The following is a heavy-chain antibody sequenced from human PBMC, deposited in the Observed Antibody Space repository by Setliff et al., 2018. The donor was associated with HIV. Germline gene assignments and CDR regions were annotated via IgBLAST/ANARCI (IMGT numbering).Heavy chain of an antibody. J-gene: IGHJ4*02. CDR1: GGSISTGVYY. D-gene: IGHD6-19*01. V-gene: IGHV4-61*02. Sequence: SETLSLTCTVSGGSISTGVYYWSWIRQPADKALEWIGRIYTSGSVNYNPSLNSRVTISVDTSKNQFSLKVNSVTAADTAVYYCARSPRIGVAGEFEYWGQGTLVTVSS. CDR2: IYTSGSV. CDR3: ARSPRIGVAGEFEY.